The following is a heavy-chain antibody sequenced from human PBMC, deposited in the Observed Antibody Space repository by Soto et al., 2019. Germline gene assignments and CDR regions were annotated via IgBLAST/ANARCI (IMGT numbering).Heavy chain of an antibody. CDR2: IKDDGGDE. CDR1: GFTFSPYW. Sequence: EVQLVESGGGLVQPGGSLRLSCAASGFTFSPYWMSWVRQAPGKGLEWVAIIKDDGGDEHYLEAVRGRFTISRDNAKKSLYLAMDSLRVECTAVDYCAGGSGWISDTWGQGTLVTVSS. V-gene: IGHV3-7*05. CDR3: AGGSGWISDT. J-gene: IGHJ5*02. D-gene: IGHD6-19*01.